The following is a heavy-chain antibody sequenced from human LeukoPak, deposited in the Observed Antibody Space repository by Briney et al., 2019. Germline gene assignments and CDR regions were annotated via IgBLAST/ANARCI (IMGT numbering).Heavy chain of an antibody. Sequence: GGSLRLSCAVSGFTVSSNCMSWVRQAPGKGLEWVSVIYSGGSTYYADSVKGRFTISRDNSKNTLYLQMKSLRAEDTAVYYCARDVCSYGSCYYYGMDVWGQGTTVTVSS. CDR3: ARDVCSYGSCYYYGMDV. J-gene: IGHJ6*02. D-gene: IGHD5-18*01. V-gene: IGHV3-66*01. CDR2: IYSGGST. CDR1: GFTVSSNC.